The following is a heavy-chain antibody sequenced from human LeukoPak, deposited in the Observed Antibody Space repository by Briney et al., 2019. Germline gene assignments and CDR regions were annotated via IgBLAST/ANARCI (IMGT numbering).Heavy chain of an antibody. J-gene: IGHJ4*02. CDR3: AKDFTGIAVAENN. CDR2: INHSGST. D-gene: IGHD6-19*01. V-gene: IGHV4-34*01. Sequence: SETLSLTCAVYGGSFSGYYWTWIRQPPGKGLEWIGEINHSGSTNYNPSLKSRVTISVDTSKNQFSLKLSSVTAADTAVYYCAKDFTGIAVAENNWGQGTLVTVSS. CDR1: GGSFSGYY.